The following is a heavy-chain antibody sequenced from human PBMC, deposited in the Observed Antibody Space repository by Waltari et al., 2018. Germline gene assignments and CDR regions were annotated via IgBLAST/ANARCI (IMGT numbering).Heavy chain of an antibody. CDR3: ARGLIEYSSLAGAFDI. CDR1: GGSFSGYY. D-gene: IGHD6-6*01. V-gene: IGHV4-34*01. Sequence: QVQLQQWGAGLLKPSETLSLPCAVYGGSFSGYYWSWIRQPPGKGLEWIGEINHSGSTNYNPSLKSRVTISVDTSKNQFSLKLSSVTAADTAVYYCARGLIEYSSLAGAFDIWGQGTMVTVSS. CDR2: INHSGST. J-gene: IGHJ3*02.